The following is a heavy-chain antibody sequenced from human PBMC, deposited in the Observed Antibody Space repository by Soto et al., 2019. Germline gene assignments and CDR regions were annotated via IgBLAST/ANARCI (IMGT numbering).Heavy chain of an antibody. CDR2: IGWNSVNR. V-gene: IGHV3-9*01. CDR1: GFSFDDYA. J-gene: IGHJ4*02. Sequence: DVHLVESGGGLVQPGRSLRLSCGASGFSFDDYAMHWVRQAPGKGLEWVASIGWNSVNRDYAESVMGRFTIYRDNAKNSLYLPMNSLRAEDTALYYCAKDVSSWSAGESPFPVDHWGQGTLVTVSS. D-gene: IGHD3-10*01. CDR3: AKDVSSWSAGESPFPVDH.